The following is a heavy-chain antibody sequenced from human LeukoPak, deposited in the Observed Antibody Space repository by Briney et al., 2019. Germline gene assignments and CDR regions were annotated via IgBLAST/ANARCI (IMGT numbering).Heavy chain of an antibody. D-gene: IGHD1-26*01. J-gene: IGHJ4*02. CDR2: MNPNSGNT. CDR3: ARGRRIVGATVGFNY. Sequence: ASVKVSCKASGYTFTSYVINWVRQATGQGLEWMGWMNPNSGNTGYAQKFQGRVTMTRNTSISTAYMELSSLRSEDTAVYYCARGRRIVGATVGFNYWGQGTLVTVSS. CDR1: GYTFTSYV. V-gene: IGHV1-8*01.